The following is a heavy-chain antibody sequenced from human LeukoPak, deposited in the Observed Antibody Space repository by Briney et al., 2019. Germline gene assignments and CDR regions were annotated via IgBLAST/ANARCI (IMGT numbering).Heavy chain of an antibody. D-gene: IGHD5-18*01. CDR2: ISFSVSAI. Sequence: SLRLSCAASGFTFTDYYMTWLRQAPGKGLGWVSYISFSVSAINYEASLKGRFTTSRNNAKNSLYLQMNDLRAEDAAVYYCERQQLWLDFWGQGALVTVSS. V-gene: IGHV3-11*01. CDR1: GFTFTDYY. CDR3: ERQQLWLDF. J-gene: IGHJ4*02.